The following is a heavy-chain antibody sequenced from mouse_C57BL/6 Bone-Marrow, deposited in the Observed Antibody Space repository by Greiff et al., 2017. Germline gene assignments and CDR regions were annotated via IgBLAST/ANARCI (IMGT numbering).Heavy chain of an antibody. V-gene: IGHV1-15*01. J-gene: IGHJ1*03. Sequence: LQESGAELVRPGASVTLSCKASGYTFTDYEMHWVKQTPVHGLEWIGAIDPETGGTAYNQKFKGKAILTADKSSSTAYMELRSLTSEDSAVYYCTRWGTTVVATDFDVWGTGTTVTVSS. CDR1: GYTFTDYE. D-gene: IGHD1-1*01. CDR2: IDPETGGT. CDR3: TRWGTTVVATDFDV.